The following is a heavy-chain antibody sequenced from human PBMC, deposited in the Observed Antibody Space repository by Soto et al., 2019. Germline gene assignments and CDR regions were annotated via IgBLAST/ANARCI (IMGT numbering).Heavy chain of an antibody. Sequence: QVQLVQSGAEVKKPGASVKVSCKASGYTFSSYYMHWVRQAPGQGLEWMGVINPSGDSTNYAQKFQGRVTLTRDTSTSTVYLEVTCLRSEHAAVYYCARVGSQMIVAATDYSAYWHQGTLVTVSS. D-gene: IGHD6-19*01. CDR1: GYTFSSYY. J-gene: IGHJ4*02. V-gene: IGHV1-46*01. CDR2: INPSGDST. CDR3: ARVGSQMIVAATDYSAY.